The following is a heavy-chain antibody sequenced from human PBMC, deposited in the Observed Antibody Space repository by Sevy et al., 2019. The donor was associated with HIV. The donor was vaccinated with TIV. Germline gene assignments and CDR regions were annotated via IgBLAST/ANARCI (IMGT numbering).Heavy chain of an antibody. CDR3: AKGVSGGNSGAAFDY. CDR2: ISWNSGSM. V-gene: IGHV3-9*01. Sequence: GGSLRLSCAGSGFTFGNYVMYWVRQSPGKGLEWVSGISWNSGSMGYADAVEGRFTISRDNAKNSLHLEMNSLRPEDTALYYCAKGVSGGNSGAAFDYWGQGTRVTVSS. CDR1: GFTFGNYV. J-gene: IGHJ4*02. D-gene: IGHD2-15*01.